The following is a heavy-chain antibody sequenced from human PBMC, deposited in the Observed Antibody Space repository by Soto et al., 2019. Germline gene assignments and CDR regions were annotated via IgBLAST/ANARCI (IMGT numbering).Heavy chain of an antibody. CDR3: ARDRGITGTTWYFDY. D-gene: IGHD1-7*01. Sequence: EVQLVESGGGLVQPGGSLRLSCAASGFTFSSYSMNWVRQAPGKGLEWVSYISSSSSTIYYADSVKGRFTISRDNAKNSLYLQMYSLRAEDTAVYYCARDRGITGTTWYFDYWGQGTLVTVSS. CDR1: GFTFSSYS. V-gene: IGHV3-48*01. CDR2: ISSSSSTI. J-gene: IGHJ4*02.